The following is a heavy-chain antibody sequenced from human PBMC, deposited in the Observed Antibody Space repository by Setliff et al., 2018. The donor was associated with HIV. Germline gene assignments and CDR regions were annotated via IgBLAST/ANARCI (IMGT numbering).Heavy chain of an antibody. V-gene: IGHV4-38-2*01. CDR2: IYHSGST. D-gene: IGHD5-18*01. Sequence: PSETLSLTCAVSGYSISSGYYWGWIRQPPGKGLEWIGSIYHSGSTYNNPSLKSRVTISVDTSKNQFSLKLTSVTAADTAVYYCARTVRAAAMGYFDYWGQGTLVTVSS. J-gene: IGHJ4*02. CDR1: GYSISSGYY. CDR3: ARTVRAAAMGYFDY.